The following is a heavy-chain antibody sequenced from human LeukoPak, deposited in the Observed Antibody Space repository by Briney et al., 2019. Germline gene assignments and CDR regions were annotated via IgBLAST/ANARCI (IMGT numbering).Heavy chain of an antibody. D-gene: IGHD6-13*01. J-gene: IGHJ4*02. V-gene: IGHV4-59*08. CDR2: IYYTGST. CDR1: GGSISSYY. CDR3: ARLLMQQPYYFHY. Sequence: SETLSLTCTVSGGSISSYYRSWIRQPPGKGLEWIGYIYYTGSTNYNPSLKSRVTISVDTSKDQFSLKLGSVTAADTAVYYCARLLMQQPYYFHYWGQGTLVTVSS.